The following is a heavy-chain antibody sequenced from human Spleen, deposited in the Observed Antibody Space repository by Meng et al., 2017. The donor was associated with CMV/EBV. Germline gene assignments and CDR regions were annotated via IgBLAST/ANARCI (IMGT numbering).Heavy chain of an antibody. V-gene: IGHV3-30-3*01. CDR3: ARDRYNWNYYWFDP. J-gene: IGHJ5*02. D-gene: IGHD1-7*01. CDR1: GFTFSSDA. CDR2: ISYDGSNK. Sequence: AASGFTFSSDAMHWVRQAPGKGLEWVAVISYDGSNKYYADSVKGRFTISRDNSKNTLYLQMNSLRAEDTAVYYCARDRYNWNYYWFDPWGQGTLVTVS.